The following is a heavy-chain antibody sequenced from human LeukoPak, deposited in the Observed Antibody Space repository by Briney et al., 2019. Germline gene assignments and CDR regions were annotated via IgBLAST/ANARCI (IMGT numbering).Heavy chain of an antibody. CDR1: GFTSGDCR. CDR3: TREGIDSGSYWYFDL. CDR2: IRGKADGGTT. V-gene: IGHV3-49*04. J-gene: IGHJ2*01. Sequence: GGTLRLSCPTSGFTSGDCRLNWVRHAPGKGLQWVGLIRGKADGGTTESAASVKGRFTISRDDSKTIAYLQMNSLKTEDTAVYSCTREGIDSGSYWYFDLWGRGTLVTVSS. D-gene: IGHD1-26*01.